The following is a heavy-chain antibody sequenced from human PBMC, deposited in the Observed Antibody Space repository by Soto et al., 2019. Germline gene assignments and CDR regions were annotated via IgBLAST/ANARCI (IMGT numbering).Heavy chain of an antibody. V-gene: IGHV4-34*01. Sequence: QVQLQQWGAGLLKPSETLSLTCAVYGGSVSSGNYYWSWIRQPPGKGLEWIGEMSHRGGTHFNPSLKSRGTISVDTAKSHFSLKMGSVTAADTALYYCARVERGTATTVVDAFDIWGPGTMVTVSS. CDR2: MSHRGGT. CDR3: ARVERGTATTVVDAFDI. CDR1: GGSVSSGNYY. D-gene: IGHD1-1*01. J-gene: IGHJ3*02.